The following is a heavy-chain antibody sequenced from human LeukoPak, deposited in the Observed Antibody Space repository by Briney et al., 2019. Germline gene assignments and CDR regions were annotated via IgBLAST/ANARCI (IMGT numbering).Heavy chain of an antibody. D-gene: IGHD1-26*01. CDR1: GFTFSSCA. Sequence: GGSLRLSCAASGFTFSSCAMSWVRQAPGKGLEWVSSISDSSDAIYYSDSVRGRFTVSRANSENTLYLQMNSLRAEDTAVYYCARDFSRGANDYWGQGTLVTVSS. V-gene: IGHV3-23*01. CDR3: ARDFSRGANDY. CDR2: ISDSSDAI. J-gene: IGHJ4*02.